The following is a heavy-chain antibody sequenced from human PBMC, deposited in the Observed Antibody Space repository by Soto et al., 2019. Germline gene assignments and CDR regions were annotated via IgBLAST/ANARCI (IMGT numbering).Heavy chain of an antibody. D-gene: IGHD6-13*01. CDR1: GGSISSGDYY. V-gene: IGHV4-30-4*01. Sequence: SETLSLTCAVSGGSISSGDYYWSWIRQPPGKGLEWIGYFYYSGSTYYNPSLKSRVTISVDTSKNQFSLKLSSVTAADTAVYYCARGGSYSSSFHYYYGMDVWGQGTTVTVSS. CDR3: ARGGSYSSSFHYYYGMDV. J-gene: IGHJ6*02. CDR2: FYYSGST.